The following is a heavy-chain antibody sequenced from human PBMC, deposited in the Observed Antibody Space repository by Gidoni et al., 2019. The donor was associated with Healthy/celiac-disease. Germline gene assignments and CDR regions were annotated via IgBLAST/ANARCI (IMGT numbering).Heavy chain of an antibody. D-gene: IGHD6-19*01. CDR3: ARDRGSSGWYGGLYYYGMDV. CDR2: ISSSSSTI. CDR1: GFTSSSYH. V-gene: IGHV3-48*01. J-gene: IGHJ6*02. Sequence: EVQLVESGGGLVQPGGSLRLSCPSSGFTSSSYHMSWVRQAPGKWLEWGLYISSSSSTIYYADSVKGRFTISRDNAKNSLYLQMNSLRAEDTAVYYCARDRGSSGWYGGLYYYGMDVWGQGTTVTVSS.